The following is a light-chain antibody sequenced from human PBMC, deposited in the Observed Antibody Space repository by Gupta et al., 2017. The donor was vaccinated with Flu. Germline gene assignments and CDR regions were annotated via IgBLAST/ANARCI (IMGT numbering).Light chain of an antibody. CDR3: QAYDGTNWI. CDR2: ETD. V-gene: IGLV6-57*02. CDR1: SGSMARKY. J-gene: IGLJ2*01. Sequence: TITCTCSSGSMARKYVQWYQQRPGSAPSIVIHETDQRPSGVPDRFSGSIDSSSNSASLTISGLKNDDEDDYYCQAYDGTNWIFGAGTKLTVL.